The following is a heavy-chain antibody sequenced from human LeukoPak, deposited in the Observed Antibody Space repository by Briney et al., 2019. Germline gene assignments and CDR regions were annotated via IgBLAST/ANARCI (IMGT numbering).Heavy chain of an antibody. V-gene: IGHV4-59*01. J-gene: IGHJ3*02. Sequence: SETLSLTWTVSGGSISSYYWSWIRQPPWKGLEWIGYIYYSGSTNYNPSLKSRVTISVDTSKNQFSLKLSSVTAADTAVYYCARATRATILIAIWGQGTMVTVSS. D-gene: IGHD5-24*01. CDR2: IYYSGST. CDR3: ARATRATILIAI. CDR1: GGSISSYY.